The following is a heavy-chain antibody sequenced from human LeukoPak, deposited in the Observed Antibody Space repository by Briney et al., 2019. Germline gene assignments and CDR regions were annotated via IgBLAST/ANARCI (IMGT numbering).Heavy chain of an antibody. V-gene: IGHV3-20*04. J-gene: IGHJ3*02. CDR2: INWNGGST. D-gene: IGHD3/OR15-3a*01. Sequence: GGSLRLSCAASGFTFDDYGMSWVRQAPGKGLEWVSGINWNGGSTGYADSVKGRFTISRDNAKNPLYLQMNSLRAEDTALYYCARADFLGDAFDIWGQGTMVTVSS. CDR3: ARADFLGDAFDI. CDR1: GFTFDDYG.